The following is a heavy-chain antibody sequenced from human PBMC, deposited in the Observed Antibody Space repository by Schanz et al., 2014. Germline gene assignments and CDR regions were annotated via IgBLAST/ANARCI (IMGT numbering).Heavy chain of an antibody. Sequence: QVQLVQSGSELKKPGASVKVSCKASGYTFTSYAMNWVRQAPGQGLEWVGWINTNTGNPTYAQGFTARFVFSLDTSVGTAYLQLSSLKAEDTAAYYCATETIAMAGTFSIWGQGTLVTVSS. CDR3: ATETIAMAGTFSI. CDR2: INTNTGNP. D-gene: IGHD6-19*01. V-gene: IGHV7-4-1*02. J-gene: IGHJ4*02. CDR1: GYTFTSYA.